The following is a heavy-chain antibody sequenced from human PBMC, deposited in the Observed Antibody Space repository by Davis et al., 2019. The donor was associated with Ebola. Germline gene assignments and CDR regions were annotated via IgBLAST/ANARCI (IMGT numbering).Heavy chain of an antibody. CDR3: ARIEGLHRWNYFDY. CDR1: GGSISSSSYY. Sequence: GSLRLSCTVSGGSISSSSYYWGWIRQPPGKGLEWIGSIYYSGSTYYNPSLKSRVTISVDTSKNQFSLKLSSVTAADTAVYYCARIEGLHRWNYFDYWGQGTLVTVSS. J-gene: IGHJ4*02. D-gene: IGHD4-11*01. V-gene: IGHV4-39*07. CDR2: IYYSGST.